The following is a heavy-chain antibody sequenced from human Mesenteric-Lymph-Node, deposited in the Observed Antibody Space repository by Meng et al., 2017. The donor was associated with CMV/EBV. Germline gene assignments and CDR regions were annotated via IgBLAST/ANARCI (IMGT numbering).Heavy chain of an antibody. CDR1: GGSVNSGSHY. V-gene: IGHV4-61*01. Sequence: SETLSLTCTVSGGSVNSGSHYWSWIRQPPGKGLEWIGYIYYTGSTTYNPSLKSRVTISVDTSKNQFSLKVRSVTAADTALYYCARGRTPSDYWGQGTLVTVSS. CDR3: ARGRTPSDY. CDR2: IYYTGST. J-gene: IGHJ4*02.